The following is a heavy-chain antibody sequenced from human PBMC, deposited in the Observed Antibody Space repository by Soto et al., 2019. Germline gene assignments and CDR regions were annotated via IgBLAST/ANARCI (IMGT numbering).Heavy chain of an antibody. CDR3: AHCRGGVASF. Sequence: QITLNESGPTLVKPTQTLTLTCTFSGFSLSTRDVGVGWIRQPPGEDIEGVGVVYWDDSKAYSPSLESRLTITKDTSKSQVGLRRTKMDPVDTATYYCAHCRGGVASFWGQGTLVTVSS. CDR2: VYWDDSK. J-gene: IGHJ4*02. CDR1: GFSLSTRDVG. D-gene: IGHD2-2*01. V-gene: IGHV2-5*02.